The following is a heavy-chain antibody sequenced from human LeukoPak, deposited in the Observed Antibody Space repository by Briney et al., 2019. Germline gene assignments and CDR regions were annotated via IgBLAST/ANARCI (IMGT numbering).Heavy chain of an antibody. CDR3: ARLSYVVGATGTQYGWLDP. CDR2: INPNSGGT. V-gene: IGHV1-2*02. D-gene: IGHD2-15*01. J-gene: IGHJ5*02. Sequence: ASVKVSCKASGYTLTAYYLHWVRQAPGQGLEWMGWINPNSGGTNYAQKFQGRVTMTRDTSISTAYMELSRLRSDDTAVYYCARLSYVVGATGTQYGWLDPWGRGTLVTVSS. CDR1: GYTLTAYY.